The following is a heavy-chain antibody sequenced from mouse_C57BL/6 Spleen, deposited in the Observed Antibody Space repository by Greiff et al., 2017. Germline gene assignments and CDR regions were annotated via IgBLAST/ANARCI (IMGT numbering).Heavy chain of an antibody. Sequence: VQLQQSGPELVKPGASVKIPCKASGYTFTDYNMDWVKQSHGKSLEWIGDINPNNGGTIYNQKFKGKATLTVDKSSSTAYMELRSLTSEDTAVYYCARSGCYGGYFDVWGTGTTVTVSS. CDR2: INPNNGGT. D-gene: IGHD2-12*01. V-gene: IGHV1-18*01. CDR3: ARSGCYGGYFDV. CDR1: GYTFTDYN. J-gene: IGHJ1*03.